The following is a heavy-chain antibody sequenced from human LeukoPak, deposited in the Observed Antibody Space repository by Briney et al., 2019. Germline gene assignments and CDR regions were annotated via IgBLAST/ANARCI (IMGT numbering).Heavy chain of an antibody. V-gene: IGHV1-18*01. CDR1: GYTFTSYD. J-gene: IGHJ4*02. CDR3: AREMIVVVTATYYFDY. Sequence: ASVKVSCKASGYTFTSYDINWVRQAPGQGLEWMGWISAYNGNTNYAQKLQGRVTMTTDTSTSTAYMELRSLRSDDTAVYYCAREMIVVVTATYYFDYWGQGTLVTVSS. CDR2: ISAYNGNT. D-gene: IGHD2-21*02.